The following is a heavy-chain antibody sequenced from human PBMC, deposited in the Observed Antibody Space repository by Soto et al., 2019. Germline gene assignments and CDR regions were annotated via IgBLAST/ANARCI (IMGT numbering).Heavy chain of an antibody. Sequence: PGGSLRLSCAASGFTFSTYWMHWVRQAPGKGLEWVSRISPDGSIRNYADSVEGRFTISRDNAKNTVYLQIGSLRAEDTAVYYCARSVDYWGQGTLVTVSS. CDR1: GFTFSTYW. J-gene: IGHJ4*02. CDR3: ARSVDY. CDR2: ISPDGSIR. V-gene: IGHV3-74*01.